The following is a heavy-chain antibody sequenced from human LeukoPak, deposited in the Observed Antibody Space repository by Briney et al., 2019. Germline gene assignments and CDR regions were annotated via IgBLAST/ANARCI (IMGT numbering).Heavy chain of an antibody. Sequence: PSQTLSLTCTVSGGSISSGGYYWSWIRQHPGKGLEWIGFIYYSGSTYYNPSLKSRVTFSVDTSKNQFSLKLSSVNAADSAVYYCARAVYDYIWGSYRFDYWGQGTLVTVSS. D-gene: IGHD3-16*02. V-gene: IGHV4-31*03. CDR1: GGSISSGGYY. CDR2: IYYSGST. CDR3: ARAVYDYIWGSYRFDY. J-gene: IGHJ4*02.